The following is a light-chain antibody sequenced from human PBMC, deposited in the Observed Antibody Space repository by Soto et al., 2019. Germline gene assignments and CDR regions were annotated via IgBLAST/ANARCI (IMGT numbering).Light chain of an antibody. Sequence: EIVLTQSPATLSLSPGERATLSCRASQSVSSYLAWYQQKSGHAPRLLIDDASNRAAGIRARFSGSGSGTDFTLTISSLEPDDFAYYYCQQRSTSPTFGQGTRLEIK. CDR2: DAS. J-gene: IGKJ5*01. CDR3: QQRSTSPT. V-gene: IGKV3-11*01. CDR1: QSVSSY.